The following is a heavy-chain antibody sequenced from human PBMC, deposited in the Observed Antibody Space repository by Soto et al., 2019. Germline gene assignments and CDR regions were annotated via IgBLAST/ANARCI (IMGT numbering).Heavy chain of an antibody. J-gene: IGHJ4*02. Sequence: PGGSLRLSCAASGFTFSSYAMSWVRQAPGKGLEWVAAITCDGSSKYYADSVKGRFTISRDNSKNTLYLQMNSLRAEDTAVYYCAKDRGSYGPAYFDYWGQGTLVTVPQ. CDR1: GFTFSSYA. V-gene: IGHV3-30*18. CDR3: AKDRGSYGPAYFDY. D-gene: IGHD5-18*01. CDR2: ITCDGSSK.